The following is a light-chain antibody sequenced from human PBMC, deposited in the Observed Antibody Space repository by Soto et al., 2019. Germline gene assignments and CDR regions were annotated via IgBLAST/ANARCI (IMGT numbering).Light chain of an antibody. CDR2: EVS. V-gene: IGLV2-14*01. CDR3: RSFYNRRPLVV. CDR1: SSDVGGYNY. J-gene: IGLJ2*01. Sequence: QSALTQPASVSGSPGQSITISCTGTSSDVGGYNYVSWYQQHPGKAPKLMIYEVSNRPSGVSNRFSGSKSGNTASLTISGLQAGDGGYFFLRSFYNRRPLVVFRRGTKLTVL.